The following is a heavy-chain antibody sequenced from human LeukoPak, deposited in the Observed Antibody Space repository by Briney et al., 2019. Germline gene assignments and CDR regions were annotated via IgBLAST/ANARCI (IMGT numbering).Heavy chain of an antibody. Sequence: ASVKVSCTASGYTFTSYDINWVRQATGQGLEWMGWMNPNSGNTGYAQKFQGRVTMTRNTSISTAYMELSSLRSEDTAVYYCARGWVSGANKLLLGWNYWGQGTLVTVSS. V-gene: IGHV1-8*01. CDR1: GYTFTSYD. CDR2: MNPNSGNT. J-gene: IGHJ4*02. D-gene: IGHD2-15*01. CDR3: ARGWVSGANKLLLGWNY.